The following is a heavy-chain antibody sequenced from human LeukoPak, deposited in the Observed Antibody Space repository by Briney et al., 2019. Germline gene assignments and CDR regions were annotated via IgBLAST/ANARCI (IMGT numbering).Heavy chain of an antibody. D-gene: IGHD4-11*01. J-gene: IGHJ5*02. CDR3: TDYSKAWWFDP. V-gene: IGHV3-23*01. CDR1: GFTFSSYA. Sequence: GGSLRLSCAASGFTFSSYAMSWVRQAPGKGLEWVSAISGSGGSTYYADSVKGRLTISRDNSKNTLYLQMNSLRAEDTAVYYCTDYSKAWWFDPWGQGTLVTVSS. CDR2: ISGSGGST.